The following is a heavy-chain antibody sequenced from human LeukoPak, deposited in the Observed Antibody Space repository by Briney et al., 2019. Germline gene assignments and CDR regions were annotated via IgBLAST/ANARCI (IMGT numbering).Heavy chain of an antibody. Sequence: GGSLRLSCAASGFTFSNSAMSWVRQAPGKGLERVSGISHSGGTFYADSVKGRFTISRDISKNTLYLQMNNLRAEDTALYYCAKLEYLAGGQGTLVTVSS. CDR3: AKLEYLA. J-gene: IGHJ4*02. CDR2: ISHSGGT. CDR1: GFTFSNSA. D-gene: IGHD3-3*01. V-gene: IGHV3-23*01.